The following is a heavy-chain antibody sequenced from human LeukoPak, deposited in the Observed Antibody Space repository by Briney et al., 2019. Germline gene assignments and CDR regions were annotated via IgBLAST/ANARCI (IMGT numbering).Heavy chain of an antibody. CDR1: GGSISNYY. CDR3: ARGRVVITY. V-gene: IGHV4-59*01. D-gene: IGHD3-3*01. CDR2: IYYSGST. Sequence: SETLSLTCTVSGGSISNYYWSWIRQPPGKGLEWIGYIYYSGSTNYNPSLKSRVTISVDTSKNQFSLKLSSVTAADTAVYYCARGRVVITYWGRGTLVTVSS. J-gene: IGHJ4*02.